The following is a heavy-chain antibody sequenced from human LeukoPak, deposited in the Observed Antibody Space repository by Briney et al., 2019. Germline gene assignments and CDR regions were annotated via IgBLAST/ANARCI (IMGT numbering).Heavy chain of an antibody. J-gene: IGHJ4*02. V-gene: IGHV4-59*01. CDR2: IHYTGLT. CDR1: GGSISSYY. D-gene: IGHD1-1*01. Sequence: SETLSLTCTVSGGSISSYYWSWIRQPPGKGLEWIGYIHYTGLTNYNPSLKSRVTISLDTSKNQFSLKLNSVTAADTAVYYCARMMAPTGTVSFDYWGQGTLVTVSS. CDR3: ARMMAPTGTVSFDY.